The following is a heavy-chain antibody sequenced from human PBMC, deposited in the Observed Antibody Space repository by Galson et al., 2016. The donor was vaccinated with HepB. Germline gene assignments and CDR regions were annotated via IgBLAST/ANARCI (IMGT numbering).Heavy chain of an antibody. D-gene: IGHD3-10*01. V-gene: IGHV3-49*03. Sequence: SLRLSCAASGFPFGDYAMSWFRQAPGEGLEWLAFIRSKTYGGTTEYAASVKGRFTVSRDDSKSIAYLRMNSLKTEDTAVYYCARASIPMASYFDYWGQGSLVT. CDR3: ARASIPMASYFDY. J-gene: IGHJ4*02. CDR1: GFPFGDYA. CDR2: IRSKTYGGTT.